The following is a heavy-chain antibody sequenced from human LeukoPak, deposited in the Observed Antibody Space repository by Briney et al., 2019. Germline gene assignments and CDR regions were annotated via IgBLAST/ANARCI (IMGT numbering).Heavy chain of an antibody. CDR1: GGTFSSYA. CDR2: IIPIFGTA. D-gene: IGHD2-2*01. CDR3: ARDRDCSSTSCYPSYFDY. V-gene: IGHV1-69*05. J-gene: IGHJ4*02. Sequence: ASVTVSCKASGGTFSSYAISWVRQAPGQGLEWMGRIIPIFGTANYAQKFQGRVTITTDESTSTAYMELGSLRSEDTAVYYCARDRDCSSTSCYPSYFDYWGQGTLVTVSS.